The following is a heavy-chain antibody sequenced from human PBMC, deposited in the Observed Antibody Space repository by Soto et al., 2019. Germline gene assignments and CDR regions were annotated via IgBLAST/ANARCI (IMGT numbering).Heavy chain of an antibody. CDR3: ARDGYSSGWPQRVYYYYYYMDV. Sequence: ASVKVSCKASGYTFTSYAMHWVRQAPGQRLEWMGWINAGNGNTKYSQKFQGRVTITRDTSASTAYMELSSLRSEDTAVYYCARDGYSSGWPQRVYYYYYYMDVWGKGTTVTVSS. J-gene: IGHJ6*03. D-gene: IGHD6-19*01. CDR1: GYTFTSYA. CDR2: INAGNGNT. V-gene: IGHV1-3*01.